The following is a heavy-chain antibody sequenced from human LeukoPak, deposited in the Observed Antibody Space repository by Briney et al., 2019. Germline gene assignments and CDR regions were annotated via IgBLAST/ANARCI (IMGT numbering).Heavy chain of an antibody. Sequence: SETLSLTCTVSGGSISSYYWSWIRQPPGKGLEWIGYIYYSGSTNYNPSLKSRVTISVDTSKNQFSLKLSSVTAADTAVYYCARHSLMAAAGSFDYWGQGTLVTVSS. CDR3: ARHSLMAAAGSFDY. CDR2: IYYSGST. V-gene: IGHV4-59*08. CDR1: GGSISSYY. J-gene: IGHJ4*02. D-gene: IGHD6-13*01.